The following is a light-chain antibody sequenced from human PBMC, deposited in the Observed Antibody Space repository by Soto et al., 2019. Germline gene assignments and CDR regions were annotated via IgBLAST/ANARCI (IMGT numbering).Light chain of an antibody. CDR1: QSMGSN. CDR3: QQFHNWPRT. CDR2: GAS. Sequence: EIVLTHSPDTLSLSPGERATLSCRASQSMGSNVAWYQQKPGQAPRLLIYGASTRAAGIPARFSGSGSGTEFTLTITSLQSEDFAVYYCQQFHNWPRTFGQGTKVDIK. V-gene: IGKV3-15*01. J-gene: IGKJ1*01.